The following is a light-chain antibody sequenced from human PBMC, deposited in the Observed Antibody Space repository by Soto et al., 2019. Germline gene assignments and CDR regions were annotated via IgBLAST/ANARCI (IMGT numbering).Light chain of an antibody. CDR2: GTS. CDR1: QSIGRN. V-gene: IGKV3-15*01. Sequence: EIVLTQSPDTLSVSPGERATLSCRASQSIGRNVAWSQQSPGQAPRLLLHGTSTSAADIPARFSGSVSGTEFTRTINSLQPEDFVIYYCQQDNNWPPMCTFGQGTKLEMK. CDR3: QQDNNWPPMCT. J-gene: IGKJ2*02.